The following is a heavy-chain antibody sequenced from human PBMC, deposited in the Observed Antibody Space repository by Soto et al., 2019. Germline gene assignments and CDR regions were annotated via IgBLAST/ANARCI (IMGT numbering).Heavy chain of an antibody. J-gene: IGHJ5*02. D-gene: IGHD6-19*01. CDR1: GGSITSDY. Sequence: PSETLSLTCTVSGGSITSDYWSWIRQPAGKGLEWLGRIYFSGSFNYNPSLKGRATMSIDRSKNQVSLNLRSVTAADTAVYYCASGHSSGWPTNWFDPWGQGTLVTVSS. CDR3: ASGHSSGWPTNWFDP. V-gene: IGHV4-4*07. CDR2: IYFSGSF.